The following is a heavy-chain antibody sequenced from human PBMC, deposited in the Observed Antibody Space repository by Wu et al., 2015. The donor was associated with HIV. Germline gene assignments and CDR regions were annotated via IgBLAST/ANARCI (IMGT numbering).Heavy chain of an antibody. V-gene: IGHV1-2*02. CDR1: GGTFSSYA. Sequence: QVQLVQSGAEVKKPGSSVKVSCKASGGTFSSYAISWVRQAPGQGLEWMGWINPKSGGTKCAQKFQGRVTLTRDTSISTAYMELSRLRSDDTAVYYCASPFGSGPWGQGTLVTVSS. J-gene: IGHJ5*02. CDR3: ASPFGSGP. CDR2: INPKSGGT. D-gene: IGHD3-10*01.